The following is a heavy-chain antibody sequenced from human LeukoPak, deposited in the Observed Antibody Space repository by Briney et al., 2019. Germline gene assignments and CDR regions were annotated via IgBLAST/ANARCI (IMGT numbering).Heavy chain of an antibody. Sequence: GGSLSLSCAASGFTLTNYAMSWVRQAPGKGLEWVSGITGSGDSTYYADSMKGRFTISRDNSKNTLYLQMNSLRAEDTAVYYCARRSGIAVAGAFDYWGQGTLVSVCS. J-gene: IGHJ4*02. CDR3: ARRSGIAVAGAFDY. CDR2: ITGSGDST. CDR1: GFTLTNYA. V-gene: IGHV3-23*01. D-gene: IGHD6-19*01.